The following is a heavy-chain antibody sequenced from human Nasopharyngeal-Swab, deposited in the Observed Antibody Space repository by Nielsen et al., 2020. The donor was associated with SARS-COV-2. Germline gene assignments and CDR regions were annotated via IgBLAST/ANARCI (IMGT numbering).Heavy chain of an antibody. Sequence: GVSLKISCSASGFNFTSYAIHCVRHPPGKGLEWVAVVSYDGTNTFYADSVKGRFAISRDNSKSTVSLQMNSLRSEDTAVYYCAKDRGGRSLDSWGQGTLVTVSS. CDR2: VSYDGTNT. J-gene: IGHJ4*02. V-gene: IGHV3-30-3*02. D-gene: IGHD3-16*01. CDR3: AKDRGGRSLDS. CDR1: GFNFTSYA.